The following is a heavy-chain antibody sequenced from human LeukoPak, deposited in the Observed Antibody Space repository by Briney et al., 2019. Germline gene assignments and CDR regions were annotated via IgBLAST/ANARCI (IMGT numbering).Heavy chain of an antibody. CDR3: ARGPRVGATNYFGY. V-gene: IGHV4-38-2*02. CDR2: IYHSGST. Sequence: SETLSLTCTVSGGSISSYYWGWIRQPPGKGLEWIGSIYHSGSTYYNPSLKSRVTISVDTSKNQFSLKLSSVTAADTAVYYCARGPRVGATNYFGYWGQGTLVTVSS. D-gene: IGHD1-26*01. CDR1: GGSISSYY. J-gene: IGHJ4*02.